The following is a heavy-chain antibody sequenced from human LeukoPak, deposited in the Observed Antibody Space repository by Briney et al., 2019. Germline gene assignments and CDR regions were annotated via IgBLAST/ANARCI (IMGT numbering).Heavy chain of an antibody. CDR3: TRALSYWRGTSWDLYNHYYSTDA. J-gene: IGHJ6*03. V-gene: IGHV3-33*01. CDR2: IWYDGSNK. Sequence: AGSLRLTCAASGFTFSSYGMHWVRQAPGKGLEWVGVIWYDGSNKYYADSVKGRFTISRDNSNNTLYLQMNSPRAEDTAVYYCTRALSYWRGTSWDLYNHYYSTDASGKWETVTVSS. CDR1: GFTFSSYG. D-gene: IGHD2-2*01.